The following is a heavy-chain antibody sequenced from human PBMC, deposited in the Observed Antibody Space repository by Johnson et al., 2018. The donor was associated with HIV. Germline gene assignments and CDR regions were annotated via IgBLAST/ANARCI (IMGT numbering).Heavy chain of an antibody. CDR3: ARVRGGTGHGAFDI. J-gene: IGHJ3*02. CDR2: ISYDGTNK. Sequence: VQLVESGGGVVQPGRSLRLSCAASGFTFSNYDIHWVRQAPGKGLEWVAFISYDGTNKYYADSVKGRFTISRDNSKNTLYLQMNSLRAEDTAVYYCARVRGGTGHGAFDIWGQGTMVTVSS. V-gene: IGHV3-30*03. CDR1: GFTFSNYD.